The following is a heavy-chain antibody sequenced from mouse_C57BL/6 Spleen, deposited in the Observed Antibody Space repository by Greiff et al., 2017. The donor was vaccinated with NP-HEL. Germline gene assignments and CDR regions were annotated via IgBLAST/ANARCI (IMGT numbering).Heavy chain of an antibody. CDR3: ARPFIYYDYDGLAY. J-gene: IGHJ3*01. CDR1: GFTFSDYG. CDR2: ISSGSRTI. V-gene: IGHV5-17*01. Sequence: DVKLVESGGGLVKPGGSLKLSCAASGFTFSDYGMHWVRQAPEKGLEWVAYISSGSRTISYADTVKGRFTISRDNAKNTLFLQMTSLRSEDTAMYYCARPFIYYDYDGLAYWGQGTLVTVSA. D-gene: IGHD2-4*01.